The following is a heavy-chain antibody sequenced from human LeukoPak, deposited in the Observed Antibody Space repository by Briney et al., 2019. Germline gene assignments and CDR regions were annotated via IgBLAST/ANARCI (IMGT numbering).Heavy chain of an antibody. V-gene: IGHV3-23*01. Sequence: GGSLRLSCAASGFTFSSYAMSWVRQAPGKGLEWVSAISGSGGSTYYADSVKGRFTISRDNSKNTLYLQMNSLRAEDTAVYYCAQVVAATPIIDYWGQGTMVTVSS. CDR2: ISGSGGST. CDR1: GFTFSSYA. J-gene: IGHJ4*02. CDR3: AQVVAATPIIDY. D-gene: IGHD2-15*01.